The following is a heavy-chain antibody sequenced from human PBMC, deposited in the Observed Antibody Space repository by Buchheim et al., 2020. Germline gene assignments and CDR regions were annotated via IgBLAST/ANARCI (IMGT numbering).Heavy chain of an antibody. CDR1: GFTFSSYG. Sequence: QVQLVESGGGVVQPGRSLRLSCAASGFTFSSYGMHWVRQAPGKGLEWVAVISYDGSNKYYADSGKGRFTISRDNSKNTLYLQMNSLRAEDTAVYYCAKDRGIAAWVEYFQHWGQGTL. J-gene: IGHJ1*01. CDR2: ISYDGSNK. CDR3: AKDRGIAAWVEYFQH. D-gene: IGHD6-13*01. V-gene: IGHV3-30*18.